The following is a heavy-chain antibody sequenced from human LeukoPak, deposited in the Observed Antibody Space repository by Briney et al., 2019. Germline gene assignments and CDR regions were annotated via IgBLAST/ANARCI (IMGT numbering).Heavy chain of an antibody. CDR1: GFTFSSYA. V-gene: IGHV3-23*01. Sequence: GGSLRLSCAASGFTFSSYAMTWVRQAPGKGLEWVSAISGSGGSTYYADSVKGRFTISRDNSKNTLYLQMNSLRAEDTAVYYCAKVGDYGDYLGFDYWGQGTLVTVSS. J-gene: IGHJ4*02. D-gene: IGHD4-17*01. CDR3: AKVGDYGDYLGFDY. CDR2: ISGSGGST.